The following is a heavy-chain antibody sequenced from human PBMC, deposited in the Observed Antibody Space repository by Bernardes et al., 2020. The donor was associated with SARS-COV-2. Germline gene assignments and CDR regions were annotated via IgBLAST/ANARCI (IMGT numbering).Heavy chain of an antibody. J-gene: IGHJ5*02. CDR2: INPSGGST. Sequence: ASVKVSCKASGYTFTSYYMHWVRQAPGQGLEWMGIINPSGGSTSYAQKFQGRVTMTRDTSTSTVYMELSSLRSEDTAVYYCARDYPRGHDYVWGSYRSLTGWFDPWGQGTLVTVSS. CDR3: ARDYPRGHDYVWGSYRSLTGWFDP. D-gene: IGHD3-16*02. V-gene: IGHV1-46*01. CDR1: GYTFTSYY.